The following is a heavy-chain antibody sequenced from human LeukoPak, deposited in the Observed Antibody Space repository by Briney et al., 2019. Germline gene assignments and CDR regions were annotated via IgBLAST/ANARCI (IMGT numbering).Heavy chain of an antibody. CDR2: MSNNGSSA. Sequence: PGGSLRLSCAAPGFNFSDYYMTWIRQAPGKGLEWLSYMSNNGSSAYYRDSAKGRFTISRDNAKNALYLEMNSLTVEDTAVYYCARQKRAFDYWGRGTLVTVST. V-gene: IGHV3-11*01. CDR3: ARQKRAFDY. J-gene: IGHJ4*02. CDR1: GFNFSDYY.